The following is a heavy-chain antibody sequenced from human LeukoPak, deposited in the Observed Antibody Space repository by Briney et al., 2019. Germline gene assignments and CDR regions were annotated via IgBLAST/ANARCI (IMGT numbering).Heavy chain of an antibody. CDR3: ARDKAVAGTQGCVFDY. V-gene: IGHV4-39*07. CDR2: IYYSGST. J-gene: IGHJ4*02. Sequence: SETLSLTCTVSGGSISSSNYYWGWIRQPPGKGLEWIGSIYYSGSTYYSPSLKSRVTISVDKSKNQFSLKLSSVTAADTAVYYCARDKAVAGTQGCVFDYWGQGTLVTVSS. CDR1: GGSISSSNYY. D-gene: IGHD6-19*01.